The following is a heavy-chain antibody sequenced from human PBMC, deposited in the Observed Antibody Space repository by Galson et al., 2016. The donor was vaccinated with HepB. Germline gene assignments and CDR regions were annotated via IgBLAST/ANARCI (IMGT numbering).Heavy chain of an antibody. J-gene: IGHJ4*02. Sequence: SLRLSCAASGFTFSSYGVNWVRQAPGKGLEWVSYISRSSSTIDYADSVKGRFIISRDNARKSLHLQMNSLRAEDTAVYYCAIDLKWEPSEASDYWAREPWSPSPQ. CDR1: GFTFSSYG. CDR3: AIDLKWEPSEASDY. V-gene: IGHV3-48*03. CDR2: ISRSSSTI. D-gene: IGHD1-26*01.